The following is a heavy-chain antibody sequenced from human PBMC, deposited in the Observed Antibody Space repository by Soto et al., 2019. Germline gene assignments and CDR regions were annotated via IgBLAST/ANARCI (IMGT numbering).Heavy chain of an antibody. D-gene: IGHD5-18*01. CDR2: IYSCGST. CDR3: ASHGYHDGGGYLDY. CDR1: GVTVSSNY. J-gene: IGHJ4*02. Sequence: EVQLVEAGGGLVQPGGSLRLSCAASGVTVSSNYMSWVRQAPGKGLEWVSVIYSCGSTYYADSVKGRFTISKDNTKNTLDLPMTSLRAEETAVYYCASHGYHDGGGYLDYGGEGTLVTVSS. V-gene: IGHV3-66*04.